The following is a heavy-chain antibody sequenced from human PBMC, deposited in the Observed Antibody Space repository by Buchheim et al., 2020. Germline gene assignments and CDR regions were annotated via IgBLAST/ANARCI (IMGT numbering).Heavy chain of an antibody. CDR3: ARNEAADTAMEPFRMDV. CDR1: GGTFSSYT. D-gene: IGHD5-18*01. CDR2: IIPILGIA. V-gene: IGHV1-69*02. J-gene: IGHJ6*02. Sequence: QVQLVQSGAEVKKPGSSVKVSCKASGGTFSSYTISWVRQAPGQGLEWMGRIIPILGIANYAQKFQGRVTITADKSTSTAYMELSNLRSEDTAVYYCARNEAADTAMEPFRMDVWGQGTT.